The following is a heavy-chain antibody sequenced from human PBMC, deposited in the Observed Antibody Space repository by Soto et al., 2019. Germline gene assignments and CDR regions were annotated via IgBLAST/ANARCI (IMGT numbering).Heavy chain of an antibody. CDR3: ARERYGAY. V-gene: IGHV1-18*01. D-gene: IGHD3-10*01. CDR1: SYKFTSYG. CDR2: ISAHNGKT. Sequence: AAVKVSCRGSSYKFTSYGIAWVRQAPGQGLEWMGWISAHNGKTEYAQKFQGRVTVTRDTSTSTAYLELRSLRSDDTALYYCARERYGAYWGQGALVTVSS. J-gene: IGHJ4*02.